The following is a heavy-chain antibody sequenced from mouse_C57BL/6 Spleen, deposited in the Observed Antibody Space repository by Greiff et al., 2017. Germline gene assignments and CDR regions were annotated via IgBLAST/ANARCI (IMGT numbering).Heavy chain of an antibody. V-gene: IGHV1-69*01. CDR2: IDPSDSYT. CDR1: GYTFTSYW. CDR3: TRGDTTVVSDV. J-gene: IGHJ1*03. Sequence: VQLQQPGAELVMPGASVKLSCKASGYTFTSYWMHWVKQRPGQGLEWIGEIDPSDSYTNYNQKFKGKSTLTVGKSTSTAYMQLSSLTSEDSAVYYCTRGDTTVVSDVWSTGTTVTVSS. D-gene: IGHD1-1*01.